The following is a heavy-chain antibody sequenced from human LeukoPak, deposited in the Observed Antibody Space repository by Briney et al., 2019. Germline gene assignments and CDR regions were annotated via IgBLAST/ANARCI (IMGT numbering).Heavy chain of an antibody. CDR1: GGSISSYY. CDR2: IYYSGRT. Sequence: PSETLSLTCTVSGGSISSYYWSWIRQPPGKGLEWIGYIYYSGRTNYNPSLESRVTISVDTSKNQFSLKLSSVTAADTAVYYCARDSRLWGRGYYGVDVWGQGTTVTVS. J-gene: IGHJ6*02. D-gene: IGHD3-16*01. V-gene: IGHV4-59*01. CDR3: ARDSRLWGRGYYGVDV.